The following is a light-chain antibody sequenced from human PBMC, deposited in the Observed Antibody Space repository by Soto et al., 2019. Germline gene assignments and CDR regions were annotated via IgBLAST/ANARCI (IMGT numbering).Light chain of an antibody. CDR3: QQLDSFPLT. CDR2: AAS. CDR1: QGISRW. Sequence: DVQMTQSPSSVSASVGDRVTITCRASQGISRWLAWYQKKPGRAPKXLIYAASSLQSGVPVRFSGSGSGTDFTFSISSLEPEDVATYFCQQLDSFPLTFGQGTRLEI. J-gene: IGKJ5*01. V-gene: IGKV1-12*01.